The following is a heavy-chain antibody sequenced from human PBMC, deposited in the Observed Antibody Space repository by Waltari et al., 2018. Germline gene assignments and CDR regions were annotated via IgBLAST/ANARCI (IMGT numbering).Heavy chain of an antibody. CDR3: AKGGVTFFDY. Sequence: EVQLVESGAGLVQPVRSLDTSGAASGFTFAVTAIPWVRQAPGKGLEWVSGISWNSGSIGYADSVKGRFTISRDNAKNSLYLQMNSLRAEDTALYYCAKGGVTFFDYWGQGTLVTVSS. J-gene: IGHJ4*02. D-gene: IGHD2-21*02. V-gene: IGHV3-9*01. CDR2: ISWNSGSI. CDR1: GFTFAVTA.